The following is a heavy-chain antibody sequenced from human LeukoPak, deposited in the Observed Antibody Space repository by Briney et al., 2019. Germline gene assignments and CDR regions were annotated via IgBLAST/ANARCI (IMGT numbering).Heavy chain of an antibody. J-gene: IGHJ4*02. CDR1: GFTFSSYV. CDR3: ARGYRSGWYYGLYFDY. CDR2: ISSSGGST. D-gene: IGHD6-19*01. V-gene: IGHV3-23*01. Sequence: GGSLRLSCAASGFTFSSYVMNWVRRAPGKGLQWFSAISSSGGSTYYADSVKGRFTISRDKSKDTLFMQMNSLRAEDTAVYYCARGYRSGWYYGLYFDYWGQGTLVTVSS.